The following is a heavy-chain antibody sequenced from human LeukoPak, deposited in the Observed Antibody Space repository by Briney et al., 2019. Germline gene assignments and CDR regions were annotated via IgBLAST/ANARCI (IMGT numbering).Heavy chain of an antibody. CDR1: GGSISTSTYY. D-gene: IGHD6-19*01. CDR2: IYCGGST. V-gene: IGHV4-39*07. CDR3: ARDYSSGLWYYGMDV. Sequence: PSETLSLTCTVSGGSISTSTYYWGLIRQPPGKGLELIGSIYCGGSTYYNPSLKSRVTMSMDMSKNQFSLKLSSVTAADTAVYYCARDYSSGLWYYGMDVWGQGTTVTVSS. J-gene: IGHJ6*02.